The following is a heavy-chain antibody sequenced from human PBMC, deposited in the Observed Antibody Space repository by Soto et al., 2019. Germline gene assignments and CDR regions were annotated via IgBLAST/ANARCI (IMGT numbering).Heavy chain of an antibody. V-gene: IGHV3-23*01. CDR3: ANPPPTMESTIYYYYGMDV. J-gene: IGHJ6*02. D-gene: IGHD1-26*01. CDR1: GFNFSNYA. Sequence: PGGSMRLSSAASGFNFSNYAMTWVRQATGKGLEWVSAISGSGGSTYYADSVKGRFTISRDNSKNTLYLQMDSLRAEDTAVYYCANPPPTMESTIYYYYGMDVWGQGTTVTVSS. CDR2: ISGSGGST.